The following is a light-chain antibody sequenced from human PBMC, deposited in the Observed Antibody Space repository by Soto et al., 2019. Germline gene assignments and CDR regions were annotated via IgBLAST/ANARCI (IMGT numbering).Light chain of an antibody. CDR3: QQYNSPPLT. CDR1: QSISSW. Sequence: DIQMTQSPSTLSASVGDRVTITCRASQSISSWLAWYQQKPGKAPKLLIYKASSIESGVPSRFSGSGSGTEFTLTISSLQPDDFATYYCQQYNSPPLTFGPGTKVDIK. V-gene: IGKV1-5*03. CDR2: KAS. J-gene: IGKJ3*01.